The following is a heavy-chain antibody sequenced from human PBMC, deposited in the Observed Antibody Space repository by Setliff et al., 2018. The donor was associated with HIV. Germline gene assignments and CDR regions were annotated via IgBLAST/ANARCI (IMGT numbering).Heavy chain of an antibody. Sequence: PSETLSLTCAVSGGSISSGGYSWSWIRQPPGKSLEWIGYIYHSGSTYYNPSLKSRVRISVDTSKNQFSLKLSSVTAADTAVYYCARGGYSSSWYTYYGMDVWGQGTTVPSP. J-gene: IGHJ6*02. D-gene: IGHD6-13*01. CDR1: GGSISSGGYS. V-gene: IGHV4-30-2*01. CDR2: IYHSGST. CDR3: ARGGYSSSWYTYYGMDV.